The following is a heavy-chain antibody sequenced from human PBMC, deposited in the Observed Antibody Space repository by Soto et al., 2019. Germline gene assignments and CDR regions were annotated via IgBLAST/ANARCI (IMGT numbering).Heavy chain of an antibody. V-gene: IGHV1-18*01. CDR1: GYTFTSYG. Sequence: QVQLVQSGAEVKKPGASVKVSCKASGYTFTSYGISWVRQAPGQGLEWMGWISAYNGNTNYAQKLQGRVTMTTDTATSKAYMELRSLRSDDTAVYYCARDYYGSGRLNAHNWFDPWGQGTLVTVSS. D-gene: IGHD3-10*01. CDR3: ARDYYGSGRLNAHNWFDP. J-gene: IGHJ5*02. CDR2: ISAYNGNT.